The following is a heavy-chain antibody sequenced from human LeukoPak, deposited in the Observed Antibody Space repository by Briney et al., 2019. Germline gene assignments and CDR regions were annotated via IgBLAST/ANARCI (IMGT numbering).Heavy chain of an antibody. D-gene: IGHD1-26*01. Sequence: GGPLRLSCAASGFTFSSYWVHCLRQVPGKGLVWVSRINSDGSSTSYADSVRGRFTISRDNAKNTLYLQMNSLRAEDTAVYYCARDGSIIAFDMWGQGTMVTVSS. CDR2: INSDGSST. V-gene: IGHV3-74*01. CDR1: GFTFSSYW. CDR3: ARDGSIIAFDM. J-gene: IGHJ3*02.